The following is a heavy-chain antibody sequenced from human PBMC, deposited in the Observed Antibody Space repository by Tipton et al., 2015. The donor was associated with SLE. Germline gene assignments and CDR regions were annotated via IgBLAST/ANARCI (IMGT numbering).Heavy chain of an antibody. J-gene: IGHJ3*02. CDR1: GGSISSYY. V-gene: IGHV4-59*08. CDR3: ARLLNPEHAFDI. D-gene: IGHD2-15*01. CDR2: IYYSGST. Sequence: TLSLTCTVSGGSISSYYWSWIRQPPGKGLEWIGYIYYSGSTNYNPSLKSRVTISVDTSKNHFSLKLSSVTAADTAVYYCARLLNPEHAFDIWGQGTMVTVSS.